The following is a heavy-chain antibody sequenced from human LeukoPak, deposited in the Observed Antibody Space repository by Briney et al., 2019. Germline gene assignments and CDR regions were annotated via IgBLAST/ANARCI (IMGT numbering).Heavy chain of an antibody. CDR2: IYDGGNT. V-gene: IGHV3-53*01. CDR1: GFTFSSY. CDR3: VGATRWLAYDY. Sequence: PGGSLRLSCAASGFTFSSYMSWVRLAPGKGLEWVSVIYDGGNTNYADSVQGRVTISRDTSKNTLFLQMNSLRAEGTGVYYCVGATRWLAYDYWGQGTLVTVSS. D-gene: IGHD6-19*01. J-gene: IGHJ4*02.